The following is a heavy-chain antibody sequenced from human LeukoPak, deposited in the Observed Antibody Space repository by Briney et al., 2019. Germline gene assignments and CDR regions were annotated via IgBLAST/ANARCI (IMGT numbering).Heavy chain of an antibody. CDR1: GGSISSYY. V-gene: IGHV4-4*08. Sequence: SETLSLTCTVSGGSISSYYWSWIRQPPGKGLEWIGYIYTSGSTIYNPSLKSRLTMSLDTSKNQFSLKLSSVTAADTAVYYCAKTITLFGVAHYYYMDVWGKGTTVTVSS. J-gene: IGHJ6*03. D-gene: IGHD3-3*01. CDR3: AKTITLFGVAHYYYMDV. CDR2: IYTSGST.